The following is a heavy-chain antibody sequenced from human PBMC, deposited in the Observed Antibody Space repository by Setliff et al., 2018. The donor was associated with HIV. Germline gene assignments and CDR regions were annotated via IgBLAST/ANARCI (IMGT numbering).Heavy chain of an antibody. CDR1: NYSISSAYY. Sequence: SETLSLTCAVSNYSISSAYYWGWIRHPPGKGLEWIGSIYHSGSTYYNPSLKSRVTISVDTSKNQFSLKLSSVTAADTAVYYYARRPAGAVAGGYGMDVWGQGTTVTVSS. CDR2: IYHSGST. CDR3: ARRPAGAVAGGYGMDV. D-gene: IGHD6-19*01. J-gene: IGHJ6*02. V-gene: IGHV4-38-2*01.